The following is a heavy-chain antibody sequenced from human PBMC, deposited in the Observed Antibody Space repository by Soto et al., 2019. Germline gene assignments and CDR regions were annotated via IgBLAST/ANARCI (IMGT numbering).Heavy chain of an antibody. Sequence: PGGPMRLSCAASGFPFDDYGMSWVRSAPRTGLEWVSGINWNGGSTGYADSVKGRFTISRDNAKNSLYLQMNSLRAEDTALYHCARLGTYYYGSGSYSPYYYYMDVWGKGTTVTVSS. V-gene: IGHV3-20*01. CDR2: INWNGGST. CDR3: ARLGTYYYGSGSYSPYYYYMDV. J-gene: IGHJ6*03. D-gene: IGHD3-10*01. CDR1: GFPFDDYG.